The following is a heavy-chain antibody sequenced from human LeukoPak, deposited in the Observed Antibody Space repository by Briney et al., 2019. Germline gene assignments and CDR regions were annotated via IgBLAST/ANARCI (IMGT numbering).Heavy chain of an antibody. CDR3: AKDQVGFWSGYAY. CDR1: GFTFSRYA. Sequence: GGSLRLSCAASGFTFSRYAMSWVRQAPGKGLEWVSAISGSGGSTYYADSVKGRFTISRDNSKNTLYLQMNSLRAEDTAVYYCAKDQVGFWSGYAYWGQGTLVTVSS. V-gene: IGHV3-23*01. J-gene: IGHJ4*02. CDR2: ISGSGGST. D-gene: IGHD3-3*01.